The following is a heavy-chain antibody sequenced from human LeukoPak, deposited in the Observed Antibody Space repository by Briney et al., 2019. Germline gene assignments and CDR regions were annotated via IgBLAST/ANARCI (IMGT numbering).Heavy chain of an antibody. V-gene: IGHV1-69*13. CDR1: GGTFSSYA. D-gene: IGHD4-17*01. Sequence: ASVKVSCKASGGTFSSYAISWVRQAPGQGLEWMGGIIPIFGTANYAQKFQGRVTITADESTSTAYMELSSLRSEDTAVYYCALCSGFDYGDCLNFDYWGQGTLVTVPS. J-gene: IGHJ4*02. CDR2: IIPIFGTA. CDR3: ALCSGFDYGDCLNFDY.